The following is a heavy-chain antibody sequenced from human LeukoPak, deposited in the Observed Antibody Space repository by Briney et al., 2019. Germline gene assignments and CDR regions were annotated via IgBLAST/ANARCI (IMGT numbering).Heavy chain of an antibody. J-gene: IGHJ6*02. V-gene: IGHV1-18*01. CDR2: ISATIGNP. D-gene: IGHD2/OR15-2a*01. CDR3: ARGVGRRQCDFRGEYGMDV. CDR1: GYTFTIDA. Sequence: ASVKVSCEASGYTFTIDAIRGVPETPEQGVGWMGWISATIGNPTNAPKLQGRVTTTTDTSTSTAYMELRSLRSDDTAVYYCARGVGRRQCDFRGEYGMDVWGQGTTVTVSS.